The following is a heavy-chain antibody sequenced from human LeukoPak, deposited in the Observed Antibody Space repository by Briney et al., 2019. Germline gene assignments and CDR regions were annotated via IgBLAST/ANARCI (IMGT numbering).Heavy chain of an antibody. CDR1: GFSLSTSGVG. Sequence: ESGPTLVKPTQTLTLTCTFSGFSLSTSGVGVGWIRQPPGKALEWLALIYWNDDKRYSPSLKSRLTITKDTSKNQVVLTMTNMDPVDTATYYCAHSQYDSSGHLAADAFDIWGQGTMVTVSS. J-gene: IGHJ3*02. V-gene: IGHV2-5*01. D-gene: IGHD3-22*01. CDR2: IYWNDDK. CDR3: AHSQYDSSGHLAADAFDI.